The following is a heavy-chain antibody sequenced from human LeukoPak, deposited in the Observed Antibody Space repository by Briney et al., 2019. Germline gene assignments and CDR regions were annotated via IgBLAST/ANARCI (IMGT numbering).Heavy chain of an antibody. V-gene: IGHV3-21*01. CDR1: GFTFSSHS. D-gene: IGHD6-19*01. CDR3: ARETSSGWGRLVWYYGMDV. Sequence: PGGSLRLSCAASGFTFSSHSMNWVRQAPGKGLEWVSSISSSSSYIYYADSVKGRFTISRDNAKNSLYLQMNSLRAEDTAVYYCARETSSGWGRLVWYYGMDVWGKGTTVTVSS. J-gene: IGHJ6*04. CDR2: ISSSSSYI.